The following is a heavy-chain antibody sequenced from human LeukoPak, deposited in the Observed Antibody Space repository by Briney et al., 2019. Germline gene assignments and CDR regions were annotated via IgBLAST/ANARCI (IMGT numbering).Heavy chain of an antibody. V-gene: IGHV3-23*01. CDR1: GFTFSSYA. CDR2: ISGSGSIT. D-gene: IGHD4-17*01. CDR3: AKDLYGDYDNDY. J-gene: IGHJ4*02. Sequence: GGSLRLSCAASGFTFSSYAMSWVRQATGKGLEWVSGISGSGSITYYADSVKGRFTISRDNSKNTLYLQMNSLRAEDTAVYYCAKDLYGDYDNDYWGQETLVTVSS.